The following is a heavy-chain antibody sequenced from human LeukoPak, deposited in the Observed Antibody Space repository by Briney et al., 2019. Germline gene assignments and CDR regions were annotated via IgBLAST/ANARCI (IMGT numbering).Heavy chain of an antibody. D-gene: IGHD6-13*01. CDR2: IYYSGST. CDR1: GGSISSYY. V-gene: IGHV4-59*01. J-gene: IGHJ6*02. Sequence: PSETLSLTCTVSGGSISSYYWSWIRQPPGKGLEWIGYIYYSGSTNYNPSLKSRVTISVDTYKNQFSLKLSSVTAADTAVYYCARVGIAAAGGDYYYGMDVWGQGTTVTVSS. CDR3: ARVGIAAAGGDYYYGMDV.